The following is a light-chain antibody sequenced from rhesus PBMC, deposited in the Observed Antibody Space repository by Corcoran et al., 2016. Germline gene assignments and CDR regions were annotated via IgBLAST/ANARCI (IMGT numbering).Light chain of an antibody. CDR3: QHYDDLPWT. Sequence: IQMTQSPSSLSASVGDTVTITCHASQDISSWLSWYQKKPGKAPKPLIYYASTLQSGVPSRVSGSGSGTDYTLTSRSLSPEDLSTYYCQHYDDLPWTCGQGTKGEIK. V-gene: IGKV1-19*01. CDR2: YAS. CDR1: QDISSW. J-gene: IGKJ1*01.